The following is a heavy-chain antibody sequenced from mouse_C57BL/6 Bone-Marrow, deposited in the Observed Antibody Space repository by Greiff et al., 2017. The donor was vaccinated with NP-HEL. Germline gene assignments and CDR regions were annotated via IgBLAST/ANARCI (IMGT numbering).Heavy chain of an antibody. CDR1: GYTFTDYN. D-gene: IGHD2-4*01. J-gene: IGHJ1*03. Sequence: VQLQQSGPELVKPGASVKMSCKASGYTFTDYNMHWVKQSHGKSLEWIGYINPNNGGTSYNQKFKGKATLTVNKSSSTAYMELRSLTSEDSAVYYCAGTDYDGGWYFDAWGTGTTVTVSS. CDR2: INPNNGGT. CDR3: AGTDYDGGWYFDA. V-gene: IGHV1-22*01.